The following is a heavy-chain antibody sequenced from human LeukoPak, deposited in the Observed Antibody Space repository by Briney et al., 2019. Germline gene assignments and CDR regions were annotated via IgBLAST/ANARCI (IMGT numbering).Heavy chain of an antibody. V-gene: IGHV1-18*01. CDR1: GYTFTSYG. D-gene: IGHD4-11*01. CDR2: ISAYNGDT. Sequence: ASVKVSCKASGYTFTSYGISWVRQAPGQGPEWMGWISAYNGDTNYAQNLQGGVTMTTDTSTSTAYMELRSLRSDDTAVYYCARGRTTVTTQRYFDLWGRGTLVTVSS. CDR3: ARGRTTVTTQRYFDL. J-gene: IGHJ2*01.